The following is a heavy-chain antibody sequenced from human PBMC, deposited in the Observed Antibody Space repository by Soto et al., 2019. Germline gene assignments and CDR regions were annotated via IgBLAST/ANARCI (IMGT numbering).Heavy chain of an antibody. V-gene: IGHV1-18*01. D-gene: IGHD2-15*01. Sequence: SVKVSCKASGYTFTRNGISWVRQAPGQGLEWMGWISAYNGNTNYAQKLQGRVTMTTDTSTSTAYMELRSLRSDDTAVYYCARVTPSYYYYGMDVWGQGTTVTVSS. CDR1: GYTFTRNG. J-gene: IGHJ6*02. CDR3: ARVTPSYYYYGMDV. CDR2: ISAYNGNT.